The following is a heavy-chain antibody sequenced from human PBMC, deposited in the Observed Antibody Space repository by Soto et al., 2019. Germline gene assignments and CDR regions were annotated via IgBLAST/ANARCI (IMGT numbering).Heavy chain of an antibody. CDR3: ARVDGSGYYYAY. CDR1: GGTFSTYT. Sequence: QVQLVQSGAEVKKPGSSVKVSCKASGGTFSTYTISWVRQAPGQGLEWMGGIIPIFGPADYAQKFQGRVTITADESTSTAYMELSSLRSEDTAVYYCARVDGSGYYYAYWGKGTLVTVSS. J-gene: IGHJ4*02. CDR2: IIPIFGPA. V-gene: IGHV1-69*01. D-gene: IGHD3-22*01.